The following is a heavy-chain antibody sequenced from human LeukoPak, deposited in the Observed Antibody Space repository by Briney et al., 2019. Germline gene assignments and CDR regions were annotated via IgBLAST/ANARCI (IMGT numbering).Heavy chain of an antibody. V-gene: IGHV3-9*03. D-gene: IGHD5-18*01. CDR1: GFTFDDYA. CDR2: IGGNGTSI. J-gene: IGHJ4*02. Sequence: GRSLRLSCAPSGFTFDDYAMRWVRQAPGKGLEGVSIIGGNGTSINSADYVKGSFTISRDNAKISLYLQMISLRPADMDFYSSARAGGGTSMAPFDHWGQGTLVTVSS. CDR3: ARAGGGTSMAPFDH.